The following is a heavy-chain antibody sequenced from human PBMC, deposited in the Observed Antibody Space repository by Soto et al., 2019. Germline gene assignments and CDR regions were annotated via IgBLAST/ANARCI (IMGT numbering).Heavy chain of an antibody. CDR1: GFTFRTYG. D-gene: IGHD4-17*01. CDR2: ITYDGSIK. CDR3: AKEADGDYRNYFDY. Sequence: QVQLVESGGGVVQPGRSLRLSCAASGFTFRTYGMHCVRQAPGEGLEWVAVITYDGSIKYYEDYVKGRFTISRDNSKNTLYLQMNSLRPEDTAVYYCAKEADGDYRNYFDYWGQGTLVTVSS. V-gene: IGHV3-30*18. J-gene: IGHJ4*02.